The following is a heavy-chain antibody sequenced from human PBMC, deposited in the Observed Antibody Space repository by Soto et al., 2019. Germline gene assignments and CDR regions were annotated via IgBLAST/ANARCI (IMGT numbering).Heavy chain of an antibody. J-gene: IGHJ4*02. CDR3: ARHGVAVTLDY. D-gene: IGHD4-17*01. V-gene: IGHV4-39*01. CDR1: GGSVSSSNYY. CDR2: IYYSGST. Sequence: QLQLQESGPGLVKPSETLSLICTVSGGSVSSSNYYWGWIRQPPGKGLEWIGSIYYSGSTYYSSSLKSRVTISVDTSKNQFSLKLSSVTAADTAVYYCARHGVAVTLDYWGQGTLVTVSS.